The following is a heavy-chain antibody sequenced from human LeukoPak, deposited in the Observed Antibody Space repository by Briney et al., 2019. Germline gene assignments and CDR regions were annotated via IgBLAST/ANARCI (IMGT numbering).Heavy chain of an antibody. CDR3: ASSEQSSGWYAWDY. CDR2: INSDGRTI. J-gene: IGHJ4*02. D-gene: IGHD6-19*01. Sequence: INSDGRTINYADPVKGRFTISRDNAKNTLFVQMNSLRAEDTAVYYCASSEQSSGWYAWDYWGQGTLVSVSS. V-gene: IGHV3-74*01.